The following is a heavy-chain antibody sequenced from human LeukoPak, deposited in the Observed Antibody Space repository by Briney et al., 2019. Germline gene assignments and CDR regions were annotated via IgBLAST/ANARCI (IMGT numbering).Heavy chain of an antibody. CDR3: ARDPGGATSYYYYMDV. Sequence: GGSLRLSCAASGFTFSSYAMHWVRLAPGKGLEWVAVISYDGSNKYYADSVKGRFTISRDNSKNTLYLQMNSLRAEDTAVYYCARDPGGATSYYYYMDVWGKGTTVTVSS. V-gene: IGHV3-30-3*01. CDR2: ISYDGSNK. D-gene: IGHD1-26*01. J-gene: IGHJ6*03. CDR1: GFTFSSYA.